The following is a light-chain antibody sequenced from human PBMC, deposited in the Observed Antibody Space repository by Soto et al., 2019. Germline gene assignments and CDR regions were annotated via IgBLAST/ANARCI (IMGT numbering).Light chain of an antibody. Sequence: EIVLTQSPSTLSLSPGERATISCRASQSVSSSHLAWYQQRPGQAPRLLIYGVSTRAAGIPDRFSGSGSGTDFTVTISRLEPEDFAVYYCQQYGSPITFGQGTRLEIK. CDR2: GVS. V-gene: IGKV3-20*01. J-gene: IGKJ5*01. CDR3: QQYGSPIT. CDR1: QSVSSSH.